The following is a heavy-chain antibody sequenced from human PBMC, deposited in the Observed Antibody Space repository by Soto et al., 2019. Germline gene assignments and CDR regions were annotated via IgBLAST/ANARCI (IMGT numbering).Heavy chain of an antibody. V-gene: IGHV1-58*01. Sequence: SVKVSCKASGFTFTSSAVQWVRQARGQRLEWIGWIVVGSGNTNYAQKFQERVTITRDMSTSTAYMELSSLRSEDTAVYYCAAASWFGEPLADYWGQGTLVTVSS. CDR3: AAASWFGEPLADY. J-gene: IGHJ4*02. CDR1: GFTFTSSA. CDR2: IVVGSGNT. D-gene: IGHD3-10*01.